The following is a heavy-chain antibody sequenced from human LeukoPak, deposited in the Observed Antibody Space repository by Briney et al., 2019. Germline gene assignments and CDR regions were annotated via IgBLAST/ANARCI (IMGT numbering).Heavy chain of an antibody. J-gene: IGHJ4*02. CDR3: ARENYDFWSGYSAYYFDY. CDR1: GFTFSDYY. V-gene: IGHV3-11*01. D-gene: IGHD3-3*01. Sequence: GGSLRLSCAASGFTFSDYYMSWIRQAPGKGLEWVSYISSSGSTIYYADSVKGRFTISRDNAKNSLYLQMNSLRAEDTAVYYCARENYDFWSGYSAYYFDYWGQGTLVTASS. CDR2: ISSSGSTI.